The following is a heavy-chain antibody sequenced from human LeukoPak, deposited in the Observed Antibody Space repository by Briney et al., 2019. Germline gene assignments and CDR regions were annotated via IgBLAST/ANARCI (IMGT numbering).Heavy chain of an antibody. V-gene: IGHV3-30*03. CDR1: GFTFSSYG. CDR3: AREAPANGERYFVS. CDR2: ISHDGSNE. Sequence: PGRSLRLSCEASGFTFSSYGMHWVRRAPGKGLEWMTVISHDGSNEYYIDSVKGRFTISRDNSKSTLYLQMNSLRAEDTALYYCAREAPANGERYFVSWGQGTLVTVSS. J-gene: IGHJ4*02. D-gene: IGHD1-1*01.